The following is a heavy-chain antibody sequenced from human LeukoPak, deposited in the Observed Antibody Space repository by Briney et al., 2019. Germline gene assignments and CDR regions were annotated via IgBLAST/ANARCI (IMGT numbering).Heavy chain of an antibody. Sequence: GESLKISCKGSGYSFTSYWIGWVRQMPGKGLEWMGIIYPGDSDTRYSPSFQGQVTISADKSICTAYLQWSSLKASDTAMYYCARYWYCSSTSCYTGGYNWFDPWGQGTLVTVSS. CDR2: IYPGDSDT. CDR1: GYSFTSYW. J-gene: IGHJ5*02. CDR3: ARYWYCSSTSCYTGGYNWFDP. V-gene: IGHV5-51*01. D-gene: IGHD2-2*02.